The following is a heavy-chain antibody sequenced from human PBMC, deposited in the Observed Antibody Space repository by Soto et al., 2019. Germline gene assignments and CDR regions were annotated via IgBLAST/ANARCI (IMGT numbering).Heavy chain of an antibody. V-gene: IGHV3-23*01. CDR3: ARGRPPYCDGIKCYWTDDY. J-gene: IGHJ4*02. CDR1: GFTFNSHP. CDR2: IRGSGDST. D-gene: IGHD2-21*01. Sequence: EVQLLESGGGLVQPGGSLGLSCVASGFTFNSHPISWVRQPPRKGLEWVLAIRGSGDSTYYAASVKGWFTVSRDNSKNPMYLQMHSLRAEATAVYFCARGRPPYCDGIKCYWTDDYWGQGTLVTVSS.